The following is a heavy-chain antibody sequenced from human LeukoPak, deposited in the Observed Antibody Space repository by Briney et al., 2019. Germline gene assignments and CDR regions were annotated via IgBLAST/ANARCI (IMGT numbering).Heavy chain of an antibody. CDR2: IHPSGGSA. CDR1: GYTFTRYY. V-gene: IGHV1-46*01. CDR3: ARDSSASSLADP. D-gene: IGHD2-2*01. J-gene: IGHJ5*02. Sequence: ASVKVSCKASGYTFTRYYIHWVRQAPGQGLEWMGIIHPSGGSATSAQKFQGRLTMTRDTSTSTVYMELSSLRSEDTAVYYCARDSSASSLADPWGQGTLVTVSS.